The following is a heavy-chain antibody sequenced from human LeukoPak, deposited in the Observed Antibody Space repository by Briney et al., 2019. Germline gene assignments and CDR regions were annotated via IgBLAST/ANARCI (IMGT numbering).Heavy chain of an antibody. Sequence: PGGSLRLSCAASGFTFSSYGMHWVRQAPGKGLEWVAVIWYDGSNKYYADSVKGRFTISRDNSKNTLYLQMNSLRAEDTAVYYCAREQDIVAGGFIGFDYWGQGTLVTVSS. J-gene: IGHJ4*02. D-gene: IGHD5-12*01. CDR1: GFTFSSYG. V-gene: IGHV3-33*01. CDR3: AREQDIVAGGFIGFDY. CDR2: IWYDGSNK.